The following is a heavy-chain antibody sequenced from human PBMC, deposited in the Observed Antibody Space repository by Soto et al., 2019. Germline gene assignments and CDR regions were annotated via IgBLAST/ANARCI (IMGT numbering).Heavy chain of an antibody. J-gene: IGHJ5*02. Sequence: PSETLSLTCTVSGGSISSYYWSWIRQPAGKGLEWIGRIYTSGSTNYNPSLKSRVTMSVDTSKNQFSRKLSSVTAADTAVYYCARGYSSSPEVWFDPWGQGTLVTVSS. D-gene: IGHD6-13*01. CDR2: IYTSGST. CDR3: ARGYSSSPEVWFDP. CDR1: GGSISSYY. V-gene: IGHV4-4*07.